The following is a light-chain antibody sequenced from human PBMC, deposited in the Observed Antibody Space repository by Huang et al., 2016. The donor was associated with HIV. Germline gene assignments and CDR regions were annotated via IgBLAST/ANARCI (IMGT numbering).Light chain of an antibody. Sequence: IVMTQSPLSLPVTPGEPASISCRSSQSLLHSNGNNYLEWYLQKPGQSPQLRIYLGSNRASGVPDRFSGSGSGTDFTLKISRVEAEDVGVYYCMQSLQTPLTFGGGTKVEIK. CDR2: LGS. J-gene: IGKJ4*01. CDR1: QSLLHSNGNNY. CDR3: MQSLQTPLT. V-gene: IGKV2-28*01.